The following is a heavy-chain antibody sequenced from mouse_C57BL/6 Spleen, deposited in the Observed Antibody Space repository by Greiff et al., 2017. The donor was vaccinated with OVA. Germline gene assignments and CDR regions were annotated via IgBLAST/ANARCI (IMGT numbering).Heavy chain of an antibody. CDR3: ARGYGAMDY. CDR1: GYAFSSSW. J-gene: IGHJ4*01. D-gene: IGHD2-2*01. V-gene: IGHV1-82*01. CDR2: IYPGDGDT. Sequence: VQLQQSGPELVKPGASVKISCKASGYAFSSSWMNWVKQRPGKGLEWIGRIYPGDGDTNYNGKFKGKATLTVDKSSSTAYMQLSSLTSEDSAVYFCARGYGAMDYWGQGTSVTVSS.